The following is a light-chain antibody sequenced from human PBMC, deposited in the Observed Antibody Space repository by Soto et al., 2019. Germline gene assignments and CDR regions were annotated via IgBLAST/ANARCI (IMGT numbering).Light chain of an antibody. Sequence: DIQMTQSPSTLSASVGDRVTITCRASRIMVTGLAWYQQKPGKTPDLLIYDASSLESGVPLRFSGSGSGTEFTLTISSLQTDDSATYYCQQYNDEPWTFGQGTKVEIK. CDR1: RIMVTG. CDR2: DAS. V-gene: IGKV1-5*01. CDR3: QQYNDEPWT. J-gene: IGKJ1*01.